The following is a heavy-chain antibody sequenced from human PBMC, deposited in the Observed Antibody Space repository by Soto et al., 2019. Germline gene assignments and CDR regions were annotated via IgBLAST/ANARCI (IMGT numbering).Heavy chain of an antibody. D-gene: IGHD2-21*02. CDR3: ARDERDSCSGGDCFYFDY. V-gene: IGHV1-18*04. CDR2: ISTYSGDT. J-gene: IGHJ4*02. CDR1: GYTFTYYG. Sequence: ALVKVSCKASGYTFTYYGISWVLQAPGQGLEWLGWISTYSGDTNSAPRLQGRLTMSTDTSTSTAYMELRSLTSDDTAVYYCARDERDSCSGGDCFYFDYWGQGTLVTVSS.